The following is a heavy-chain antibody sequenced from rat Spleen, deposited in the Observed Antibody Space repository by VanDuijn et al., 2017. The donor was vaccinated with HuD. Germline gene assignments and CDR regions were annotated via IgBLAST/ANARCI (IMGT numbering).Heavy chain of an antibody. Sequence: EVQLVESGGGLVQPGRSLKLSCAASGFTFSNYDMAWVRQAPTKGLEGVASISTSGGSTYYRDSVKGRFTVSRDNAKITLYWQMDSLRSEDTATYYCARRAISTYWYFDFWGPGTMVTVSS. J-gene: IGHJ1*01. CDR2: ISTSGGST. V-gene: IGHV5-25*01. CDR3: ARRAISTYWYFDF. CDR1: GFTFSNYD. D-gene: IGHD1-2*01.